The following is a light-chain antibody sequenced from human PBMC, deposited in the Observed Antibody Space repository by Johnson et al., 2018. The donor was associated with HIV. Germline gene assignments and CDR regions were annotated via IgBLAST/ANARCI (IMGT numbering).Light chain of an antibody. J-gene: IGLJ1*01. V-gene: IGLV1-51*01. CDR3: GTWDSSLRVGF. Sequence: HSVLTQPPSVSAAPGQKVTISCSGSSSNIGNNYVSWYQQLPGRAPKLLIYDNNKRPSGIPDRFSGSKSGTSATLGITGLQTGDEADYYCGTWDSSLRVGFFGTGTKVTVL. CDR2: DNN. CDR1: SSNIGNNY.